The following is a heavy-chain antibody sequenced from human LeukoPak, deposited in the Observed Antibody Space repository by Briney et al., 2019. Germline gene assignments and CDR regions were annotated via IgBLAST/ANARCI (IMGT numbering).Heavy chain of an antibody. CDR1: GFTFGDYA. CDR3: TRVQGLRYFDWLLNGAYFDY. Sequence: GGSLRLSCTASGFTFGDYAMSWVRQAPGKGLEWVGFIRSKAYGGTTAYAASVKGRFTISRDDSKSIAYLQMNSLKTEDTAVYYCTRVQGLRYFDWLLNGAYFDYWGQGTLVTVSS. J-gene: IGHJ4*02. V-gene: IGHV3-49*04. CDR2: IRSKAYGGTT. D-gene: IGHD3-9*01.